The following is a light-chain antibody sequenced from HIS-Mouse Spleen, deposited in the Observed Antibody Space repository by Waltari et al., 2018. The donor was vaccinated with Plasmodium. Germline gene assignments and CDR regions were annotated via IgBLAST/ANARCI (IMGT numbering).Light chain of an antibody. Sequence: SYELTQPPSVSVSPGQTARITCSGDALPNKYAYWYQQKSGQPPVLVIYEDSKRPSGIPGRFSGSSSGTMATLTISGAQVEDEADYYCYSTDSSGNHRVFGGGTKLTVL. V-gene: IGLV3-10*01. CDR3: YSTDSSGNHRV. J-gene: IGLJ3*02. CDR2: EDS. CDR1: ALPNKY.